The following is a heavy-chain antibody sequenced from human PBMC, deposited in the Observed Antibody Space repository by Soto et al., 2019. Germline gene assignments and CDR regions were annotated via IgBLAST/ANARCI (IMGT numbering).Heavy chain of an antibody. J-gene: IGHJ4*02. CDR3: ARLPKGSLVTA. D-gene: IGHD2-21*02. Sequence: GGSLRLSCVASGFRFSEHSMNWVRQAPGKGLQWISYISSNSDKTYYADSVKGRFTVSRDNAKNALFLQVNSLRDDDTATYYCARLPKGSLVTAWGQGARVTVSS. CDR2: ISSNSDKT. CDR1: GFRFSEHS. V-gene: IGHV3-48*02.